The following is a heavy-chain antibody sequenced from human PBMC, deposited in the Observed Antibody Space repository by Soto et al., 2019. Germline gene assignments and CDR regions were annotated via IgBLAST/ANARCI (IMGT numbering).Heavy chain of an antibody. CDR2: IRSKANSYAT. Sequence: PGGSLRLSCAASGFTFSGSAMHWVRQASGKGLEWVGRIRSKANSYATAYAASVKGRFTISRDDSKNTAYLQMNSLKTEDTAVSYCTRMDDYVWGSYRYTKSYGMDVWGQGTTVTVSS. CDR1: GFTFSGSA. J-gene: IGHJ6*02. V-gene: IGHV3-73*01. CDR3: TRMDDYVWGSYRYTKSYGMDV. D-gene: IGHD3-16*02.